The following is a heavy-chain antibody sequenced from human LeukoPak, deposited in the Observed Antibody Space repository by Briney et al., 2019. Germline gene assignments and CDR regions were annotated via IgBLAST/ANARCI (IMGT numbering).Heavy chain of an antibody. D-gene: IGHD5-24*01. J-gene: IGHJ3*01. CDR1: GFTFGEYS. V-gene: IGHV3-23*01. CDR3: AKDIQLST. Sequence: GGSLRLSCTASGFTFGEYSMSWVRQAPGKGLEWVSLIGASGESTYYADSVKGRFTISRDNSKNTLSLQMNSLRVEDTAMYFCAKDIQLSTWGLGTMITVSS. CDR2: IGASGEST.